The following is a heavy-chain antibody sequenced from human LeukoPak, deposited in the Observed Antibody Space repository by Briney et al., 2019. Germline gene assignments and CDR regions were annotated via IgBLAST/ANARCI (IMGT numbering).Heavy chain of an antibody. CDR3: ARLFVVRGVTADY. CDR1: GFIFSSYD. CDR2: INSDGSST. Sequence: GGSLRLSCAASGFIFSSYDMNWVRQAPGKWLVWVSRINSDGSSTSYADSVKGRFTISRDNAKNTLYLQMNSLRAEDTAVYYCARLFVVRGVTADYWGQGTLVTVSS. D-gene: IGHD3-10*01. J-gene: IGHJ4*02. V-gene: IGHV3-74*01.